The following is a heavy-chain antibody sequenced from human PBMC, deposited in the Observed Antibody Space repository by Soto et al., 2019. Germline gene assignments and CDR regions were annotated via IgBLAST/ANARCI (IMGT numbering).Heavy chain of an antibody. J-gene: IGHJ4*02. D-gene: IGHD3-22*01. Sequence: SETLSLTCTVSGGSISSGGYYWSWIRQHPGKGLEWIGYIYYSGSTYYNPSLKSRVTISVDTSKNQFSLKLSSVTAADTAVYYCASLGSGDYDSSGHDYWGQGTLVTVSS. V-gene: IGHV4-31*03. CDR1: GGSISSGGYY. CDR3: ASLGSGDYDSSGHDY. CDR2: IYYSGST.